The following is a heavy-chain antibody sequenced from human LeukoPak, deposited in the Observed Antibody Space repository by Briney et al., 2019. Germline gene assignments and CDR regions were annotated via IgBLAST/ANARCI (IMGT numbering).Heavy chain of an antibody. V-gene: IGHV3-53*01. CDR2: IYSGGST. CDR1: GFTVSSNY. D-gene: IGHD6-19*01. J-gene: IGHJ5*02. Sequence: GGSLRLSCAASGFTVSSNYMSWVRQAPGKGLEWVSVIYSGGSTYYADSVKGRFTISRDNPKNTVYLQMNNMRVDDTAVYYCARVAGWHWFDPWGQGTLVTVSS. CDR3: ARVAGWHWFDP.